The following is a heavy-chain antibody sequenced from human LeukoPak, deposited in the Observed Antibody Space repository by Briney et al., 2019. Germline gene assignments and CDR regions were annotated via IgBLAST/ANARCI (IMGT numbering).Heavy chain of an antibody. CDR2: INHSGST. CDR3: AGKERYYYGSGSYLDSYGMDV. Sequence: SETLSLTCAVYGGSFSGYYWSWIRQPPGKGLEWIGEINHSGSTNYNPSLKSRVTISVDTSKNQFSLKLSSVTAADTAVYYCAGKERYYYGSGSYLDSYGMDVWGQGATVTVSS. D-gene: IGHD3-10*01. V-gene: IGHV4-34*01. J-gene: IGHJ6*02. CDR1: GGSFSGYY.